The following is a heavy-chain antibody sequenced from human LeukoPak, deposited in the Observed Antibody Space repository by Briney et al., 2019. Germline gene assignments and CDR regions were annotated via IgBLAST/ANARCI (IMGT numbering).Heavy chain of an antibody. Sequence: SETLSLTCAVYGGSFSGYYWSWIRQPPGKGLEWIGEINHSGSTNYNPSLKSRVTISVDTSKNQFSLKLSSVTAADTAVYYCARPSYSSSWYGGAFDYWGQGTLVTVSS. V-gene: IGHV4-34*01. D-gene: IGHD6-13*01. CDR1: GGSFSGYY. J-gene: IGHJ4*02. CDR2: INHSGST. CDR3: ARPSYSSSWYGGAFDY.